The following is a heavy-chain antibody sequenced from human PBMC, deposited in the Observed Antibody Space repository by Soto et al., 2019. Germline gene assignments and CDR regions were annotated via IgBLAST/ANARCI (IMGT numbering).Heavy chain of an antibody. CDR1: GFTFSSYG. V-gene: IGHV3-30*18. CDR3: AKDRVFNFWSGYTYYYGMDV. J-gene: IGHJ6*02. Sequence: QSGGSLRLSCAASGFTFSSYGMHWVRQAPGKGLEWVAVISYDGSNKYYADSVKGRFTISRDNSKNTLYLQMNSLRAEDTAVYYCAKDRVFNFWSGYTYYYGMDVWGQGTTVTVSS. CDR2: ISYDGSNK. D-gene: IGHD3-3*01.